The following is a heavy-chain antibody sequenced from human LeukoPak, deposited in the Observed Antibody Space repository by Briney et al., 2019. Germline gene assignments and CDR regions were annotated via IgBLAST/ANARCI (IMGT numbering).Heavy chain of an antibody. CDR1: GFTFSSYG. CDR3: AKGPGATYFDS. Sequence: GGTLRLSCAASGFTFSSYGMSRVRQAPGKGLEWVSAISGSGGSTYYADSVKGRFTISRDNSKNTLYLQMNSLRAEDTAVYYCAKGPGATYFDSWGQGTLVIVSS. J-gene: IGHJ4*02. CDR2: ISGSGGST. V-gene: IGHV3-23*01. D-gene: IGHD1-14*01.